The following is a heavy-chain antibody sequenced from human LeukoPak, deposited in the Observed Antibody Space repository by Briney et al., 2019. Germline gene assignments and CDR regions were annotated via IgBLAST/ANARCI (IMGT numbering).Heavy chain of an antibody. J-gene: IGHJ4*02. CDR3: ARDNHDSVGFDD. CDR2: ISAYNGNT. V-gene: IGHV1-18*01. CDR1: GYTFTIYG. D-gene: IGHD1-14*01. Sequence: ASVRVSCTASGYTFTIYGISWVRQAPGQGLEWMGWISAYNGNTNYAQKLQGRVTMTTDTSTSTAYMELRSLRSDDTAVYYCARDNHDSVGFDDWGQGTLVTVSS.